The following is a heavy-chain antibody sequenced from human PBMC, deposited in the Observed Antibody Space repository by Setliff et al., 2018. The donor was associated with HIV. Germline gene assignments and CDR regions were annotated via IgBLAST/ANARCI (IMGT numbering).Heavy chain of an antibody. CDR1: GYSLTSGYY. CDR2: IRYTDST. J-gene: IGHJ5*02. Sequence: PSETLSLTCGVSGYSLTSGYYWSWIRQSPGKRLEWIGYIRYTDSTDYNPSLESRVTMSVDTSKKQISLKLTSVTAADSAVYYCVRGGLTGIDLWGQGRLVTVSS. V-gene: IGHV4-61*01. CDR3: VRGGLTGIDL. D-gene: IGHD3-9*01.